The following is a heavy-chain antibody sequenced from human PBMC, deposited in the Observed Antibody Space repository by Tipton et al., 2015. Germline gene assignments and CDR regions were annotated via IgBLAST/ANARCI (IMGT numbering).Heavy chain of an antibody. CDR2: IYDGVFT. CDR3: ARGTYGASYDGCFDP. Sequence: TLSLTCTVSGASIRNDNYYWTWIRQPPGKGLEWIGYIYDGVFTLYNPSLESRVNISDDASKNQFSLDLNSVTAADTAVYYCARGTYGASYDGCFDPWGQGVLVTVSS. D-gene: IGHD5-12*01. J-gene: IGHJ5*02. V-gene: IGHV4-30-4*01. CDR1: GASIRNDNYY.